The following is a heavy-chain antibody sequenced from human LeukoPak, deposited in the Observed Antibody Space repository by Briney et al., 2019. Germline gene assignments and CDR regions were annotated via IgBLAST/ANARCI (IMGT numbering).Heavy chain of an antibody. D-gene: IGHD3-10*01. Sequence: SETLSLTCTVSGDSVSSSSYYWGWVRQPPGKGLEWIGSIYHSGSTYYNPSLKSRVTISVDTSKNQFSLKLNSVSATDTAVYYCARDRGFGESYPGMTYFDYWGQGTLVTVSS. CDR3: ARDRGFGESYPGMTYFDY. J-gene: IGHJ4*02. CDR2: IYHSGST. V-gene: IGHV4-39*07. CDR1: GDSVSSSSYY.